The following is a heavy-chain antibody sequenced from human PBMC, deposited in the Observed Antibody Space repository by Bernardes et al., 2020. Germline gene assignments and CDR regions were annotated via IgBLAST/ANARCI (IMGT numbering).Heavy chain of an antibody. CDR3: ARLYDILTGRYFDY. D-gene: IGHD3-9*01. V-gene: IGHV4-59*01. CDR1: GGSISSYY. CDR2: IYYSGST. Sequence: SETLSLTCTVSGGSISSYYWSWIRQPPGKGLEWIGYIYYSGSTNYNPSLKSRVTISVDTSKKQFSLKLSSVTAADTAVYYCARLYDILTGRYFDYWGQGALVTVSS. J-gene: IGHJ4*02.